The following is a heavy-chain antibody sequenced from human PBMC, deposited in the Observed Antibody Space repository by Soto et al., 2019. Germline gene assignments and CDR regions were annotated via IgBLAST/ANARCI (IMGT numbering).Heavy chain of an antibody. V-gene: IGHV3-30-3*01. CDR2: ISYDGSNK. J-gene: IGHJ4*02. D-gene: IGHD6-6*01. CDR3: AREYMRGSSHYFDY. Sequence: HPGGSLRLSCAASGFTFSSYAMPWVRQAPGKGLEWVAVISYDGSNKYYADSVKGRFTISRDNSKNTLYLQMNSLRAEDTAVYYCAREYMRGSSHYFDYWGQGT. CDR1: GFTFSSYA.